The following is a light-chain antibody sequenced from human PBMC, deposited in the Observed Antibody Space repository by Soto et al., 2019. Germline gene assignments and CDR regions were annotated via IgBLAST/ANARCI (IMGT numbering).Light chain of an antibody. V-gene: IGKV3-20*01. CDR1: QSVNSNY. J-gene: IGKJ2*01. Sequence: DIVLTQSPGTLSLSPGDRATLSCRSSQSVNSNYLAWYQQKPGQAPRLLIFGASTRATGIPDRFRGSGSGTDFTLTINRLEHEDFAVYYCQQYGRTFGQGTKLEIK. CDR2: GAS. CDR3: QQYGRT.